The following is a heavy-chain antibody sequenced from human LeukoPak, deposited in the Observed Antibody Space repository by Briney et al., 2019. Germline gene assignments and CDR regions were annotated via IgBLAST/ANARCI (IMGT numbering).Heavy chain of an antibody. Sequence: PSETLSLTCTVSGASISSYYWSWIRQPPGKGLEWIGYIYYSGSTNYNPSLKSRVTMSVDTSKNQFSLKVRSVIAADTAVYYCASLRVPGDFDYWGQGTLVTVSS. CDR2: IYYSGST. CDR1: GASISSYY. CDR3: ASLRVPGDFDY. V-gene: IGHV4-59*08. J-gene: IGHJ4*02.